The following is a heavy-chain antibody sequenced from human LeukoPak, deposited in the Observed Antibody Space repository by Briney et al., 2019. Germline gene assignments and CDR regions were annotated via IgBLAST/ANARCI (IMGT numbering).Heavy chain of an antibody. CDR2: INPNSGDT. Sequence: ASVKVSCKASGYTFSDQYIHWVRQAPGQGLEWMGWINPNSGDTNFEQKFQGRVNMTRDTSISTAYMELSRLTSDDTAVYYCAREVTFSTNWKYYFDSWGQGTLVTVSS. CDR1: GYTFSDQY. D-gene: IGHD1-1*01. CDR3: AREVTFSTNWKYYFDS. J-gene: IGHJ4*02. V-gene: IGHV1-2*02.